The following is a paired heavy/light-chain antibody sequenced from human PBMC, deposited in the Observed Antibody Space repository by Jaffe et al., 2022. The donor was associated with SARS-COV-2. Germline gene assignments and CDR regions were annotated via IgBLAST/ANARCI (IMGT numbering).Heavy chain of an antibody. CDR1: LVSFSSFS. CDR3: AKDQGYCTGDYCSGGHYMDD. Sequence: EVQLVESGGGRVQPGGSLRLSCSVSLVSFSSFSFSWVRQAPGKGPEWVSYISESGGDTNYADSVRGRFTVSRDQSKKMVYLQMDSLRAEDTALYYCAKDQGYCTGDYCSGGHYMDDWGKGTMVTVSS. D-gene: IGHD2-8*02. CDR2: ISESGGDT. J-gene: IGHJ6*03. V-gene: IGHV3-23*04.
Light chain of an antibody. Sequence: DIQMTQSPSTLSASVGDRVTITCRASQSISKWLAWYRQKPGEAPELLMYKTSILHNGVPSRFSGSGSGTEFSLTITSLQPEDFATYYCQQYSSFSRTFGQGT. CDR3: QQYSSFSRT. V-gene: IGKV1-5*03. CDR1: QSISKW. J-gene: IGKJ1*01. CDR2: KTS.